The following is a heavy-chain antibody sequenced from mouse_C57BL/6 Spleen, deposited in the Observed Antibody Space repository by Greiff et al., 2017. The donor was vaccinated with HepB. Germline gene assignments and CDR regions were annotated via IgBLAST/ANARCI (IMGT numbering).Heavy chain of an antibody. CDR2: IYPGSGNT. CDR1: GYTFTDYY. J-gene: IGHJ4*01. V-gene: IGHV1-76*01. CDR3: ARGTGTEGVAMDY. Sequence: QVQLQQSGAELVRPGASVKLSCKASGYTFTDYYINWVKQRPGQGLEWIARIYPGSGNTYYNEKFKGKATLTAEKSSSTAYMQLSSLTSEDSAVYFCARGTGTEGVAMDYWGQGTSVTVSS. D-gene: IGHD4-1*01.